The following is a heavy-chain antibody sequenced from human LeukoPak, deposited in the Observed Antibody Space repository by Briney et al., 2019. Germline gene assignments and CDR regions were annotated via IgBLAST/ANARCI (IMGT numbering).Heavy chain of an antibody. Sequence: SETLSLTCTVSGGSISSWYWSWIRQPPGKGLEWIGNIYDSGSTNYNPSLKSRATMSVDTSKNQVSLKLRSVTAADTAVYYCARETSLPGYAGGLGFNYWGQGTLVTVSS. J-gene: IGHJ4*02. CDR2: IYDSGST. V-gene: IGHV4-59*01. CDR1: GGSISSWY. CDR3: ARETSLPGYAGGLGFNY. D-gene: IGHD6-19*01.